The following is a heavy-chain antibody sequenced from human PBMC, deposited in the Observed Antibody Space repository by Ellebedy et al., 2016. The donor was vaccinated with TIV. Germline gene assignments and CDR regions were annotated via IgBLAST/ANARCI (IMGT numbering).Heavy chain of an antibody. D-gene: IGHD6-19*01. CDR2: INSNNNSK. Sequence: ASVKVSCKASGYTFTSYYIYWVRQAPGQGLEWMGIINSNNNSKNYAQKFQGRVTITRDTSTSTVYMELSRLGSEDTAVYYCARRREYISGSNWFDTWGQGTLVTVSS. J-gene: IGHJ5*02. CDR1: GYTFTSYY. V-gene: IGHV1-46*01. CDR3: ARRREYISGSNWFDT.